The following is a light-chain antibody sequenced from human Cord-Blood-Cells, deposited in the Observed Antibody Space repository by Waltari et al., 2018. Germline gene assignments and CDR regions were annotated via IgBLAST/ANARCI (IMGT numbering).Light chain of an antibody. V-gene: IGLV2-23*01. CDR1: SCHVGSYNL. CDR3: CSYAGSSTSYV. J-gene: IGLJ1*01. Sequence: QSALTQPASVSGSPGQSITFPCPGTSCHVGSYNLVSGYQQHPGKAPKLMNQECSKRPAGVSNRFSGSKSGNTASLTISGLQAEDEADYYCCSYAGSSTSYVFGTGTKVTVL. CDR2: ECS.